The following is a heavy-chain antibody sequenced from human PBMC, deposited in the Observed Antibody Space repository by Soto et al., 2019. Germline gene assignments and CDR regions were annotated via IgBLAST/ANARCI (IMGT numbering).Heavy chain of an antibody. CDR3: ALAAYYYGSGSYLDYYYYYMDV. CDR2: INPSGGST. J-gene: IGHJ6*03. V-gene: IGHV1-46*03. Sequence: ASVKVSCKASGNTFTSYYMHWVRQAPGQGLEWKGIINPSGGSTSYAQKFQGRVTMTRDTSTSTVYMLLSSLRSEDRAVYYCALAAYYYGSGSYLDYYYYYMDVWGKGTTVTVS. D-gene: IGHD3-10*01. CDR1: GNTFTSYY.